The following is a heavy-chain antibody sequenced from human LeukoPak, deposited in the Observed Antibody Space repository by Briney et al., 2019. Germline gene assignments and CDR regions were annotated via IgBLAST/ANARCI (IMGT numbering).Heavy chain of an antibody. Sequence: PGGSLRLSCAASGFTFINAWMHWVRQAPGKGLEWVSLISYSGTATFYADSVKGRFTISRDNAKNTLYLQMNSLRAEDTAVYYCANHPSEAPYGSDYYVLWGKGTRVTVSS. V-gene: IGHV3-30*18. CDR3: ANHPSEAPYGSDYYVL. D-gene: IGHD3-10*01. CDR1: GFTFINAW. CDR2: ISYSGTAT. J-gene: IGHJ4*02.